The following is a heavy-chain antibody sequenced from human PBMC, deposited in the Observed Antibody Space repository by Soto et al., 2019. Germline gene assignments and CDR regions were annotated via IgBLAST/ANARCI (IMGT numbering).Heavy chain of an antibody. V-gene: IGHV1-69*13. J-gene: IGHJ4*02. CDR3: ARVGTGPDGYNYDY. D-gene: IGHD5-12*01. CDR2: IIPIFGTA. CDR1: GGTFSSYA. Sequence: ASVKVSCKASGGTFSSYAISWVRQAPGQGLEWMGGIIPIFGTANYAQKFQGRVTITADESTSTAYMELSSLRSEDTAVYYCARVGTGPDGYNYDYWGQGTLVTVSS.